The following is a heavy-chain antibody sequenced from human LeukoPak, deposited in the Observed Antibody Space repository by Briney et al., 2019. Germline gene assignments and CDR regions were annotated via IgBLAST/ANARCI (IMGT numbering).Heavy chain of an antibody. D-gene: IGHD4-17*01. J-gene: IGHJ5*02. Sequence: GGSLRLSCTVSGFTFEDYGMNWVRQVPGKEPEWVSGLNWNGGGRRYADSVKGRFIISRDSAKGVLYLQLNDPRVEDTALYYCARDAVPSGRSWFDPWGQGTLVTVSS. CDR2: LNWNGGGR. CDR3: ARDAVPSGRSWFDP. V-gene: IGHV3-20*04. CDR1: GFTFEDYG.